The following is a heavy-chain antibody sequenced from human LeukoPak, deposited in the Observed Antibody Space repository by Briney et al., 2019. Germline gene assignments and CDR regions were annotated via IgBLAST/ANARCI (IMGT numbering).Heavy chain of an antibody. CDR3: SRGARLLGKFDY. D-gene: IGHD3-22*01. CDR1: GGSITNYY. Sequence: SETLSLTCTVSGGSITNYYRSWVRQPPGKGLEWIGYIYCSGSTKYNPYPMSRLTTSVNTSTNQSSLMLSSMPAADETVYFCSRGARLLGKFDYWGQGTLVTVSS. CDR2: IYCSGST. J-gene: IGHJ4*02. V-gene: IGHV4-59*01.